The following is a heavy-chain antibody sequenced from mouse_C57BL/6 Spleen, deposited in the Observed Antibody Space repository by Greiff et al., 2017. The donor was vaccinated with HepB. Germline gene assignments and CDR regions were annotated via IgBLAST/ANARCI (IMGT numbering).Heavy chain of an antibody. CDR2: IYPGDGDT. D-gene: IGHD2-3*01. CDR1: GYAFSSSW. Sequence: VQLQESGPELVKPGASVKISCKASGYAFSSSWMNWVKQRPGKGLEWIGRIYPGDGDTNYNVKFKGKSTLTADKSSSTAYMQLSSLTSEDSAVYFCAKDGFPYAMDYWGQGTSVTVSS. CDR3: AKDGFPYAMDY. J-gene: IGHJ4*01. V-gene: IGHV1-82*01.